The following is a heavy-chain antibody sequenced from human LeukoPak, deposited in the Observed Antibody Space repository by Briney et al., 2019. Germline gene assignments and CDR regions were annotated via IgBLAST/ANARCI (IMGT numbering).Heavy chain of an antibody. V-gene: IGHV5-51*01. D-gene: IGHD6-13*01. CDR2: IYPDDSDT. CDR3: ARLRSSSWYTVDY. CDR1: GYTFPYYW. Sequence: GESLQISCKGSGYTFPYYWIAWVRQMPGKGLEWMGIIYPDDSDTRYSPSFQGLVTISADKSITTAYLQWSSLKASDTAMYYCARLRSSSWYTVDYWGQGPVVTVSS. J-gene: IGHJ4*02.